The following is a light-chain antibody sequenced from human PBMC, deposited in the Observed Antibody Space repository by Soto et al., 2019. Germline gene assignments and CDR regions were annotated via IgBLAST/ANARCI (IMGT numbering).Light chain of an antibody. CDR1: QSVSSN. CDR3: QQYNNCPQYT. Sequence: EIVMTQSPATLSVSPGERATLSCRASQSVSSNLAWYQQKPGQAPRLLIYGASTRATVIPARFSGSGSGTEVTLTISSLKSEDFAVYYCQQYNNCPQYTFGQGTKLEIK. J-gene: IGKJ2*01. CDR2: GAS. V-gene: IGKV3-15*01.